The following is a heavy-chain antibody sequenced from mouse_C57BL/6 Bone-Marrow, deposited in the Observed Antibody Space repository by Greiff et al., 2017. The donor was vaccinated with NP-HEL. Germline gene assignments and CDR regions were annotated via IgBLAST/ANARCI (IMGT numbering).Heavy chain of an antibody. CDR1: GYSITSGYY. J-gene: IGHJ3*01. CDR2: ISYDGSN. D-gene: IGHD1-1*01. Sequence: DVKLQESGPGLVKPSQSLSLTCSVTGYSITSGYYWNWIRQFPGNKLEWMGYISYDGSNNYNPSLKNRISITRDTSKNQFFLKLNSVTTEDTATYYCANYYGSKFAYWGQGTLVTVSA. V-gene: IGHV3-6*01. CDR3: ANYYGSKFAY.